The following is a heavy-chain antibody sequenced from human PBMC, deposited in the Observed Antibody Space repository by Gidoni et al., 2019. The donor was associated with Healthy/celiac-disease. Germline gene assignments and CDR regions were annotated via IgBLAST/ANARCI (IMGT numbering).Heavy chain of an antibody. Sequence: QVQLVESGGGVVQPARSLRLSCAASGFTYSSSAMHWVRQAPGKGQEWVAVIAYDGSNKYYADSVKGRFTISRDNSKNTLYLQMNSLRAEDTAVYYCAIDYCSSTSCYGPPYYYYGMDVWGQGTTVTVSS. CDR1: GFTYSSSA. V-gene: IGHV3-30*04. D-gene: IGHD2-2*01. CDR3: AIDYCSSTSCYGPPYYYYGMDV. J-gene: IGHJ6*02. CDR2: IAYDGSNK.